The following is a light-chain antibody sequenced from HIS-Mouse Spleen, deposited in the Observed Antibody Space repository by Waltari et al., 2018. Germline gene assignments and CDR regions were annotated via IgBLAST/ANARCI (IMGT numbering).Light chain of an antibody. J-gene: IGKJ2*01. Sequence: DIQMTQSPSTLSASVGDRVTITCRASQSISSWLAWYQQKPGKSPKLLIYKASSLESGVPSRFSGSGSGTEFTLTISSLQPDDFATYYCQQYNSYPYTFGQGTKLEIK. CDR2: KAS. V-gene: IGKV1-5*03. CDR3: QQYNSYPYT. CDR1: QSISSW.